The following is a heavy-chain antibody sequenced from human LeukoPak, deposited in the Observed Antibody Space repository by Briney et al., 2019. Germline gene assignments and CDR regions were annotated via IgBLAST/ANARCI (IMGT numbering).Heavy chain of an antibody. D-gene: IGHD3-22*01. CDR1: GGSFSGYY. Sequence: SETLSLTCAVYGGSFSGYYWSWIRQPPGKGLEWIGEINHSGSTNYNPSLKSRVTISVDTSKNQFSLKLSSVTAADTAVYYCASTVISGYRIDYWGQGTLVTVSS. J-gene: IGHJ4*02. CDR2: INHSGST. V-gene: IGHV4-34*01. CDR3: ASTVISGYRIDY.